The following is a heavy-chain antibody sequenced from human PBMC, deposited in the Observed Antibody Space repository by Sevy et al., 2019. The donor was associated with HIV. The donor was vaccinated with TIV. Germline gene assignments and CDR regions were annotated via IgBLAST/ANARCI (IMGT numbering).Heavy chain of an antibody. CDR3: ARGAARGTATVRFYYYGMDV. V-gene: IGHV3-7*01. D-gene: IGHD5-18*01. CDR2: IKQDGSEK. J-gene: IGHJ6*02. Sequence: GGSLRLSCAASGFTFSSYGITWVRQAPGKGLEWVANIKQDGSEKYYVDSVKGRFTISRDNAKKSLYLQMNSLRAEDTAVYYCARGAARGTATVRFYYYGMDVWGQGTTVTVSS. CDR1: GFTFSSYG.